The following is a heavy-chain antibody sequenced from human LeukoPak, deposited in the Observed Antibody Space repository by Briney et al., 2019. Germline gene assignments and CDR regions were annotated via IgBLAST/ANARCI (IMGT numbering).Heavy chain of an antibody. CDR3: ARDPDSMSLSYYYYGMDV. D-gene: IGHD2/OR15-2a*01. CDR1: GFTFSDYY. J-gene: IGHJ6*02. CDR2: ISSSGSTI. Sequence: GGSLRLSCAASGFTFSDYYMSWIRQAPGKGLEWVSYISSSGSTIYYADSVKGRFTISRDNAKNSLYLQMNSLRAEDTAVYYCARDPDSMSLSYYYYGMDVWGQGTTVTVSS. V-gene: IGHV3-11*01.